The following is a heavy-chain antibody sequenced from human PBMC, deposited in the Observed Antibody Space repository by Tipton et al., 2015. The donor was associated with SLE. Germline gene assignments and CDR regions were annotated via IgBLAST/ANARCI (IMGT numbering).Heavy chain of an antibody. CDR3: ARERLRVADY. J-gene: IGHJ4*02. CDR2: ISSSSSYI. Sequence: GSLRLSCAASGFIFSNYSMNWVRQAPGKGLEWVSSISSSSSYIYYADSVKGRFTISRDNAKNSLYLQMNSLRAEDTAVYYCARERLRVADYWGQGTLVTVSS. CDR1: GFIFSNYS. D-gene: IGHD4-17*01. V-gene: IGHV3-21*03.